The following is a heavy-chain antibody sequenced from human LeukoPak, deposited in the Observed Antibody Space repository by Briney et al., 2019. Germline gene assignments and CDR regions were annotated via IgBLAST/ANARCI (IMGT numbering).Heavy chain of an antibody. V-gene: IGHV4-34*01. Sequence: PSETLSLTCAVYGGSFSGYYWSWIRQPPGKGLEWIGEINHSGSTNYNPSLKSRVTISVDTSKNQFPLKLSSVTAADTAVYYCARGGAVGATNQYYYYYYGMDVWGQGTTVTVSS. CDR3: ARGGAVGATNQYYYYYYGMDV. CDR1: GGSFSGYY. CDR2: INHSGST. J-gene: IGHJ6*02. D-gene: IGHD1-26*01.